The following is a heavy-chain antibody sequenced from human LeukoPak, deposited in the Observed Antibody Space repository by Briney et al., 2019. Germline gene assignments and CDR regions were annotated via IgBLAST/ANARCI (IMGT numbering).Heavy chain of an antibody. V-gene: IGHV1-46*01. D-gene: IGHD3-3*01. CDR2: INPSGGNT. CDR1: GYTFTSYY. Sequence: ASVKVSCKASGYTFTSYYMHWVRQAPGQGLEWMGIINPSGGNTSYAQKFQGRVTMTRDTSTSTVYMELSSLRSEGTAVYYCARGATHRGIWSGYYFDYWGQGALVTVSS. J-gene: IGHJ4*02. CDR3: ARGATHRGIWSGYYFDY.